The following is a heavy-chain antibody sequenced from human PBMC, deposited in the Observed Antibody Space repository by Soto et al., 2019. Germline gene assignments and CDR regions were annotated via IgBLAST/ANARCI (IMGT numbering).Heavy chain of an antibody. CDR2: IIPIFGTA. J-gene: IGHJ6*02. CDR3: ATASKCSARISCEYYYYGMDV. Sequence: SVKVSCKASGGTFSSYAISWVRQAPGQGLEWMGGIIPIFGTANYAQKFQGRVTITADESTSTAYMELSSLRPEDTAVYYCATASKCSARISCEYYYYGMDVWGQGTTVTVSS. CDR1: GGTFSSYA. V-gene: IGHV1-69*13. D-gene: IGHD3-10*02.